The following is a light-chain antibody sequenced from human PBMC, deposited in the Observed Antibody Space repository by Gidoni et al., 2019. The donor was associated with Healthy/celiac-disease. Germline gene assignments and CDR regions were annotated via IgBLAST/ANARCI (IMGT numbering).Light chain of an antibody. Sequence: ESVLTQSPGTLSLSPGERATLSCRASQSVSSSYLAWYQQKPGQAPRLLIYGASSRATGIPDRFSGSWSGTDFTLTISRLEPEDFAVYYCQQYGSSPATFXXXTQVEIK. CDR2: GAS. J-gene: IGKJ1*01. CDR3: QQYGSSPAT. CDR1: QSVSSSY. V-gene: IGKV3-20*01.